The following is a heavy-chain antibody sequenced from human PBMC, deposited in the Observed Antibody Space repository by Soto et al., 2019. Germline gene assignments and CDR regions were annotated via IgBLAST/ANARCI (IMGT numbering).Heavy chain of an antibody. J-gene: IGHJ6*02. CDR2: IAYDGSNK. Sequence: QVQLVESGGGVVQPGRSLRLSCAASGFTFSSYGMHWVRRAPGKGLEWVAVIAYDGSNKYYADSVKGRFTISRDNSKNTLYLQMNSLRAEDTAVYYCAKEYGAYGEGDVWGQGTTVTVSS. CDR1: GFTFSSYG. V-gene: IGHV3-30*18. CDR3: AKEYGAYGEGDV. D-gene: IGHD4-17*01.